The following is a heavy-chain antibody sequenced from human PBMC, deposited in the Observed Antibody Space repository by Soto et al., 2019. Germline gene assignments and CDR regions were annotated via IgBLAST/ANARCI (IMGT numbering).Heavy chain of an antibody. J-gene: IGHJ6*03. V-gene: IGHV4-59*01. Sequence: SETLSLTCTVSGGSISSYYWSWIRQPPGKGLEWIGYIYYSGSTNYNPSLKSRVTISVDTSKNQFSLKLSSVTAADTAVYYWARGRLDTLGSSTSDDYESYYYYYYMDVWGKGTTVTVSS. CDR1: GGSISSYY. CDR2: IYYSGST. D-gene: IGHD2-2*01. CDR3: ARGRLDTLGSSTSDDYESYYYYYYMDV.